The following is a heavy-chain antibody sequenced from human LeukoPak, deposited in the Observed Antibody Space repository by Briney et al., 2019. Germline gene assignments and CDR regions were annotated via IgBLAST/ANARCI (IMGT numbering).Heavy chain of an antibody. CDR1: GDSIASGAFS. Sequence: PSETLSLTCNVSGDSIASGAFSWAWIRQSPGKGLEWIGDVYYSGSTQYNPSLRGRVSISMDKTKNQFSLNLNSVSVTDTAIYYCARRDYAAWFDPWGQGTLVTVSS. CDR2: VYYSGST. J-gene: IGHJ5*02. V-gene: IGHV4-39*01. D-gene: IGHD4/OR15-4a*01. CDR3: ARRDYAAWFDP.